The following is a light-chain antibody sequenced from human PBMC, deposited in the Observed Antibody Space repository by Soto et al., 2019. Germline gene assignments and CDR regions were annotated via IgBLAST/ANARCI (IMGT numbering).Light chain of an antibody. Sequence: ERVMTQSPATLSVSPGERATLSCRASQSVRSNLAWYQQKPGQAPRLLIYGASTRATGVPARFSGSGSGTDFTLTISRLEPEDFAVYYCQQCSNWPPITFGQGTLLEI. V-gene: IGKV3-11*01. CDR2: GAS. J-gene: IGKJ5*01. CDR1: QSVRSN. CDR3: QQCSNWPPIT.